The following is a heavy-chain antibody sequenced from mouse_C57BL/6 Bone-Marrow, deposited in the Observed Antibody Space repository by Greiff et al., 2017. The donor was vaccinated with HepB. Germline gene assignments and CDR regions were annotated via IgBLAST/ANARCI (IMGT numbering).Heavy chain of an antibody. CDR3: ARNGDSNSAWFAY. V-gene: IGHV2-2*01. J-gene: IGHJ3*01. CDR2: IWSGGST. Sequence: VKLMESGPGLVQPSQSLSITCTVSGFSLTSYGVHWVRQSPGKGLEWLGVIWSGGSTDYNAAFISRLSISKDNSKSQVFFKMNSLQADDTAIYYCARNGDSNSAWFAYWGQGTLVTVSA. D-gene: IGHD2-5*01. CDR1: GFSLTSYG.